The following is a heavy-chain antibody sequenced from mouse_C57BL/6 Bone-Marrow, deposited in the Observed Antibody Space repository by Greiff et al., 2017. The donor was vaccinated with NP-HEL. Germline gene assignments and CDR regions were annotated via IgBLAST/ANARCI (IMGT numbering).Heavy chain of an antibody. CDR1: GFTFSDYG. D-gene: IGHD2-2*01. V-gene: IGHV5-17*01. J-gene: IGHJ2*01. Sequence: EVKLVESGGGLVKPGGSLKLSCAASGFTFSDYGMHWVRQAPEKGLEWVAYISSGSSTIYYADTVKGRFTIARDNAKNTLFLQMTSLRSEDTAMYYDARAGYLYYFDYWGQGTTLTVSS. CDR3: ARAGYLYYFDY. CDR2: ISSGSSTI.